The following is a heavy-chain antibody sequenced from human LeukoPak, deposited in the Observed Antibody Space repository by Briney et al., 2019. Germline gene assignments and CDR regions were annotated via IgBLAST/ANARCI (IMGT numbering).Heavy chain of an antibody. J-gene: IGHJ4*02. Sequence: GGSLRLSCAASGFTFSSYAMHWVRQAPGKGREWVAVIWYDGSNKYYADSVKGRFTISRDNSKNTLYLQMNSLRAEDTAVYYCAKDREAAAGTQNFDYWGQGTLVTVSS. V-gene: IGHV3-33*06. CDR2: IWYDGSNK. D-gene: IGHD6-13*01. CDR3: AKDREAAAGTQNFDY. CDR1: GFTFSSYA.